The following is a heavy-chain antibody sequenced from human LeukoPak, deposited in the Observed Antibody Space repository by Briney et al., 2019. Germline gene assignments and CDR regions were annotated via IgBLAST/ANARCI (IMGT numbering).Heavy chain of an antibody. CDR2: IYYSGST. Sequence: SETLSLTCTVSGGSISSGGYCWSWIRQHPGKGLEWIGYIYYSGSTYYNPSLKSRVTISVDTSKNQFSLKLSSVTAADTAVYYCARFRLVAATLDYWGQGTLVTVSS. V-gene: IGHV4-31*03. D-gene: IGHD2-15*01. J-gene: IGHJ4*02. CDR3: ARFRLVAATLDY. CDR1: GGSISSGGYC.